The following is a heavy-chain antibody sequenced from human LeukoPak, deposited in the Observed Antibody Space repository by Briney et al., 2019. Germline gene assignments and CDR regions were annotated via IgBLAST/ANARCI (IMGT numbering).Heavy chain of an antibody. J-gene: IGHJ4*02. CDR2: ISAYNGNT. Sequence: GASVKVSCKASGYTFTIYGISWVRQAPGQGLEWMGWISAYNGNTNYAQKLQGRVTMTTDTSTSTAYMELRSLRSDDTAVYYCARAIAAAGTPYGDYWGQGTLVTVSS. V-gene: IGHV1-18*01. CDR3: ARAIAAAGTPYGDY. CDR1: GYTFTIYG. D-gene: IGHD6-13*01.